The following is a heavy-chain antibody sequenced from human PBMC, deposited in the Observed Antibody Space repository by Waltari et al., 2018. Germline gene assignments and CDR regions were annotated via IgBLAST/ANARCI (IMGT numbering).Heavy chain of an antibody. D-gene: IGHD6-19*01. V-gene: IGHV3-30*02. CDR2: IRYDGSNK. CDR1: GFTFRTYG. CDR3: AKALYSSGWYEGVDY. J-gene: IGHJ4*02. Sequence: QVQLVESGGGVVQPGGSLRLSCAASGFTFRTYGMHWVRQAPGKGLEWVAFIRYDGSNKYYGDSVKGRFTISRDNSKNTLYLQMNSLRAEDTAVYYCAKALYSSGWYEGVDYWGQGTLVTVSS.